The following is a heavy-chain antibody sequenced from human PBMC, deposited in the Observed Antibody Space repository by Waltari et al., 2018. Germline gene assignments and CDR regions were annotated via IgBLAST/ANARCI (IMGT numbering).Heavy chain of an antibody. V-gene: IGHV4-59*11. J-gene: IGHJ6*03. CDR1: GGSISSHY. D-gene: IGHD6-13*01. Sequence: QESGPGLVTPSETLSLTCTVSGGSISSHYWSWIRQPPGKGLEWIGYIYYSGSTNYNPSLKSRVTISVDTSKNQFSLKLSSVTAADTAVYYCARDGVDSSSWYYYYYYMDVWGKGTTVTVSS. CDR2: IYYSGST. CDR3: ARDGVDSSSWYYYYYYMDV.